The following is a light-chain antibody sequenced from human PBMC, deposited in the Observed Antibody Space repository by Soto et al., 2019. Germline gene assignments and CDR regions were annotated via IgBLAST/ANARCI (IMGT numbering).Light chain of an antibody. CDR1: QSISIC. J-gene: IGKJ2*01. CDR2: DAS. Sequence: EIVLTQSPATLSLSPGERATLSCRASQSISICLAWYQQKPGQAPRLLISDASNRATGIPARFSGSGSGTDFTLTISSLEPEDFAVYYCQQRDSWPRTFGQGTK. CDR3: QQRDSWPRT. V-gene: IGKV3-11*01.